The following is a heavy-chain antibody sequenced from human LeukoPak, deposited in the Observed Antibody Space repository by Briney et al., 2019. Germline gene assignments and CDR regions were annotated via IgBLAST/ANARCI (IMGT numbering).Heavy chain of an antibody. CDR2: ISSSSSYI. D-gene: IGHD2-15*01. CDR1: GFTFNNYA. CDR3: ARDLRGHYYYGMDV. J-gene: IGHJ6*02. Sequence: GGSLRLSCAASGFTFNNYAMNWVRQAPGKGLEWVSSISSSSSYIYYADSVKGRFTISRDNAKNSLYLQMNSLRAEDTAVYYCARDLRGHYYYGMDVWGQGTTVTVSS. V-gene: IGHV3-21*01.